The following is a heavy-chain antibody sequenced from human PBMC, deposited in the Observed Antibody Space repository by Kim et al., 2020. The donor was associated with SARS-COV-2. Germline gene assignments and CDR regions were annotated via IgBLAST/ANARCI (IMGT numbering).Heavy chain of an antibody. CDR3: ARGDGGFGELPTEYYFDY. D-gene: IGHD3-10*01. V-gene: IGHV4-31*03. J-gene: IGHJ4*02. Sequence: SETLSLTCTVSGGSISSGGYYWSWIRQHPGKGLEWIGYIYYSGSTYYNPSLKSRVTISVDTSKNQFSLKLSSVTAADTAVYYCARGDGGFGELPTEYYFDYWGQGTLVTVSS. CDR1: GGSISSGGYY. CDR2: IYYSGST.